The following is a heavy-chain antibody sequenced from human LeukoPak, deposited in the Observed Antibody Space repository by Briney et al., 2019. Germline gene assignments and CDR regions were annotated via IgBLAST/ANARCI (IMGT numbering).Heavy chain of an antibody. CDR3: AGLWFGELGGGFDP. CDR2: IWYDGSNK. V-gene: IGHV3-33*01. Sequence: GRSLRLSCAASGFTFSYYGMHWVRQAPGKGLEWAAVIWYDGSNKYYADSVKGRFTISRDNSKNTLYLQMNSLRAEDTAVYYCAGLWFGELGGGFDPWGLGTLVTVSS. D-gene: IGHD3-10*01. J-gene: IGHJ5*02. CDR1: GFTFSYYG.